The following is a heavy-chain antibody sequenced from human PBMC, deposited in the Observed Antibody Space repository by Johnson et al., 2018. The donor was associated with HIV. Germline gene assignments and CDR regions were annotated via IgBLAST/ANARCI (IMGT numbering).Heavy chain of an antibody. Sequence: VQLVESGGGLVQPGGSLRLSCAASGFTFSTYAMHWVRQAPGKGLEWVAVISYDGSNKYYADYVKGRFTISRDNSKNTLYLQMNSLRAEDTAVYYCARDLGSGDCYGVCAFDIWGQGTMVTVSS. CDR1: GFTFSTYA. CDR3: ARDLGSGDCYGVCAFDI. CDR2: ISYDGSNK. V-gene: IGHV3-30*14. D-gene: IGHD2-21*01. J-gene: IGHJ3*02.